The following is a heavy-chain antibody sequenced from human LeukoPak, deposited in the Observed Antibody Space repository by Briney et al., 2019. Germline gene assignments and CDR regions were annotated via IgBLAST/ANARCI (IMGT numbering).Heavy chain of an antibody. CDR3: TRSGGWWSLDY. CDR1: GDSISSSNW. V-gene: IGHV4-4*02. Sequence: PSETLSLTCAVSGDSISSSNWWSWVRQPPGKGLDWIGEISHAGSTKYNPSLKNRVTISKDNSKNQFPLKLNSVTAADTAVYYCTRSGGWWSLDYWGQGALVTVSS. CDR2: ISHAGST. J-gene: IGHJ4*02. D-gene: IGHD2-8*02.